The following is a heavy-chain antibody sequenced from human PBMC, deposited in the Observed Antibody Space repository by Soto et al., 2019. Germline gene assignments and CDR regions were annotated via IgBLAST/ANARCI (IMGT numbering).Heavy chain of an antibody. Sequence: ASVKVSCKASGCTFTGHYIHWVPTAPEQGPEWMGEIGPESGDTRYAQKFQSRVTMTRDTSITTVYMELRRLRSDDTAIYFCARGRDAASQFYAPHGMDVWGQGTTVTVSS. J-gene: IGHJ6*02. V-gene: IGHV1-2*02. D-gene: IGHD2-15*01. CDR1: GCTFTGHY. CDR3: ARGRDAASQFYAPHGMDV. CDR2: IGPESGDT.